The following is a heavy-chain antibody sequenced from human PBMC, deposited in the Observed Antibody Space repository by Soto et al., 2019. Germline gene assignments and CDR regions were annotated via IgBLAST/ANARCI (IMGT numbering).Heavy chain of an antibody. CDR3: ARNVSVSGYEYYFDQ. D-gene: IGHD5-12*01. CDR2: IDYSGNT. CDR1: GGSIISSSYY. Sequence: QLQLQESGPGLVKPSETLSLTCTVSGGSIISSSYYWAWIRQPPGQGLEWLGNIDYSGNTYYNPSLERRVAISVDTSKNQFSLKLTSVTAVDTAVYYCARNVSVSGYEYYFDQWGQGTLVTVSS. V-gene: IGHV4-39*01. J-gene: IGHJ4*02.